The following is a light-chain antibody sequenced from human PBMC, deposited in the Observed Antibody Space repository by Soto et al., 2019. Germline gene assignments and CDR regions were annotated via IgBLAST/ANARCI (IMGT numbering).Light chain of an antibody. CDR3: QQYGSSPYT. J-gene: IGKJ2*01. V-gene: IGKV3-20*01. CDR1: QGIGDRY. Sequence: EIVLTQSPGTLSLSPGERATLSCRARQGIGDRYLACYQQKSGQAPRLLIYGVSSRATGVPVRFSASGSDTDFTLNIRRLEPADFAVYYCQQYGSSPYTFGQGTQL. CDR2: GVS.